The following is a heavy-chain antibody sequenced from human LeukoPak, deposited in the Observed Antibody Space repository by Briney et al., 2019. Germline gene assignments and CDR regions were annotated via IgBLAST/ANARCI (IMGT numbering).Heavy chain of an antibody. CDR3: AKGYDSSGYYLDYFDY. CDR2: IRYDGSNK. CDR1: GFTFSSYG. D-gene: IGHD3-22*01. V-gene: IGHV3-30*02. J-gene: IGHJ4*02. Sequence: PGGSLRLSCAASGFTFSSYGMHWVRQAPGKGLEWVAFIRYDGSNKYYADSVKGRFTISRDNSKNTLYLQMNSLRAEDTAVYYCAKGYDSSGYYLDYFDYWGQGTLVTVSS.